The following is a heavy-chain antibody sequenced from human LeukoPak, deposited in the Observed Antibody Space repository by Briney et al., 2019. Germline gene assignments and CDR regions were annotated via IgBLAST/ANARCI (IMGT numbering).Heavy chain of an antibody. J-gene: IGHJ4*02. CDR2: ISSSSSYI. V-gene: IGHV3-21*01. D-gene: IGHD6-13*01. CDR1: GFTFSSYW. CDR3: ARDKGSSWSGGFDY. Sequence: GGSLRLSCAASGFTFSSYWMSWVRQAPGKGLEWVSSISSSSSYIYYADSVKGRFTISRDNAKNSLYLQMNSLRAEDTAVYYCARDKGSSWSGGFDYWGQGTLVTVSS.